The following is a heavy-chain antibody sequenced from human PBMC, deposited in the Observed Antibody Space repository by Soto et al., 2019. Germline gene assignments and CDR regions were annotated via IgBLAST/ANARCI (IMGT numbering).Heavy chain of an antibody. CDR2: IKQDGSEK. CDR1: GFTFSSYW. J-gene: IGHJ5*01. CDR3: ARDNYNGNWVDY. D-gene: IGHD4-4*01. Sequence: GGSLRLSCAASGFTFSSYWMHWVRQAPGKGLGWVANIKQDGSEKYYVDSVKGRFTISRDNAKNSLFLQMNSLRAEDTAVYYCARDNYNGNWVDYWGQGTLVTVSS. V-gene: IGHV3-7*01.